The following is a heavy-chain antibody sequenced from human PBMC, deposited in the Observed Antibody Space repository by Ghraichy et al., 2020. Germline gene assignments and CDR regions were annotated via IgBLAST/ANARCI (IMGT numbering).Heavy chain of an antibody. D-gene: IGHD2-2*01. V-gene: IGHV3-48*01. CDR2: ISSSVTTI. CDR1: GFTFSSYS. Sequence: GGSLRLSCAASGFTFSSYSMNWVRQAPGKGLEWISYISSSVTTIFYPDSVKGRFTISRDNAKNSLYLHMNSLRAEDTAVYYCARGAGSASWELYGMDVWGQGTTVTVSS. J-gene: IGHJ6*02. CDR3: ARGAGSASWELYGMDV.